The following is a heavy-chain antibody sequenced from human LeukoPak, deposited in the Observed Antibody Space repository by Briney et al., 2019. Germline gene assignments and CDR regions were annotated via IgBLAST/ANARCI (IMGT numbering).Heavy chain of an antibody. J-gene: IGHJ4*02. CDR2: IGGSGGGT. Sequence: PGGSLRLSCAASGFTFSSYVMHWVRQAPGKGLEWVSSIGGSGGGTYYADSVKGRFTISRDNSKNTLYLLMHTLTGDDTAVYYCYGVSGSGSSQSDFGGQGTLVTVSS. D-gene: IGHD3-10*01. CDR1: GFTFSSYV. CDR3: YGVSGSGSSQSDF. V-gene: IGHV3-23*01.